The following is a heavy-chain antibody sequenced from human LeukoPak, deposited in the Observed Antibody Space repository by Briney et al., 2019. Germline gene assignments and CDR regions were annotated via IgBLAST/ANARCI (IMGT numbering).Heavy chain of an antibody. V-gene: IGHV4-34*01. J-gene: IGHJ3*02. CDR3: ARGGAVSEGLRFLEWLYPPAAIAFDI. D-gene: IGHD3-3*01. CDR2: INHSGSS. Sequence: PSETLSLTCALSGGSITDYFYNWVRQPPGKGLEWIGEINHSGSSTYNPSLKSRVIISVDTSKNQFSLKLSSVTAADTAVYYCARGGAVSEGLRFLEWLYPPAAIAFDIWGQGTMVTVSS. CDR1: GGSITDYF.